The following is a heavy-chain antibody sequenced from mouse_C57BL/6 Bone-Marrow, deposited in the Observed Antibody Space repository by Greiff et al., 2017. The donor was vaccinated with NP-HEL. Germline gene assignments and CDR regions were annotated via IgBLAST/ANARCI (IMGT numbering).Heavy chain of an antibody. Sequence: QVQLQQSGPELVKPGASVKISCKASGYAFSSSWMNWVKQRPGKGLEWIGRIYPGDGDTNYNGKFKGKATLTADKSSRTAYMQLSSLTSEEAAVDFWAREYYGSSFDGWGEGTTLTVSS. CDR1: GYAFSSSW. D-gene: IGHD1-1*01. CDR3: AREYYGSSFDG. V-gene: IGHV1-82*01. J-gene: IGHJ2*01. CDR2: IYPGDGDT.